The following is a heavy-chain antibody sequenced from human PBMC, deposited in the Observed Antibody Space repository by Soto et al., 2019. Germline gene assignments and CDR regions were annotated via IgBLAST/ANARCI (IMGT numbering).Heavy chain of an antibody. CDR2: INPSGGST. CDR1: GYTFTSYY. J-gene: IGHJ6*02. CDR3: ARGMVRYSYGMDV. Sequence: ASVKVSCKASGYTFTSYYMHWVRQAPGQGLEWMGIINPSGGSTSYAQKFQGRVTMTRDTSISTAYMELSRLRSDDTAVYYCARGMVRYSYGMDVWGQGTTVAVSS. V-gene: IGHV1-46*01. D-gene: IGHD3-9*01.